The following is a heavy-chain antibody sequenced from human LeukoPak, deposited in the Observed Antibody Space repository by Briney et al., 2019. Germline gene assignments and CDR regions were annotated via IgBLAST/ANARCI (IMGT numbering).Heavy chain of an antibody. D-gene: IGHD3-22*01. CDR2: IYHSGST. Sequence: SETLSLTCAVYGYSISSDNYWVCIRQPPGQGLEWTGGIYHSGSTYYNPSLKSRVTMSVDTSKNQFSLKLSSVTAADTAVYYCARAPRDSSSSNYMRRFDYWGQGTLVTVSS. CDR3: ARAPRDSSSSNYMRRFDY. J-gene: IGHJ4*02. CDR1: GYSISSDNY. V-gene: IGHV4-38-2*01.